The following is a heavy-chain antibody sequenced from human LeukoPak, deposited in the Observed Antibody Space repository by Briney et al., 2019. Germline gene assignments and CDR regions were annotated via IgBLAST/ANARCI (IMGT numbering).Heavy chain of an antibody. CDR3: ARERARAAAGSWFGY. V-gene: IGHV1-46*01. Sequence: ASVKVSCKASGYTFTSYYMHWVRQAPGQGLEWMGIINPSGGSTSYAQKFQGRVTMTRDTSTSTVYMELSSLRSEDTAVYYCARERARAAAGSWFGYWGQGTLVTVSS. CDR2: INPSGGST. D-gene: IGHD6-13*01. J-gene: IGHJ4*02. CDR1: GYTFTSYY.